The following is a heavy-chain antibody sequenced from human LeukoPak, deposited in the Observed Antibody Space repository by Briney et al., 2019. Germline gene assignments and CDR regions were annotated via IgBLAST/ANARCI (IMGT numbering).Heavy chain of an antibody. J-gene: IGHJ4*02. D-gene: IGHD3-10*01. CDR1: GGTFSSYA. V-gene: IGHV1-18*01. CDR2: ISAYNGNT. CDR3: ARDHYGSGSYYTTPFDY. Sequence: ASVKVSCKASGGTFSSYAISWVRQAPGQGLEWMGWISAYNGNTNYAQKLQGRVTMTTDTSTSTAYMELRSLRSDDTAVYYCARDHYGSGSYYTTPFDYWGQGTLVTVSS.